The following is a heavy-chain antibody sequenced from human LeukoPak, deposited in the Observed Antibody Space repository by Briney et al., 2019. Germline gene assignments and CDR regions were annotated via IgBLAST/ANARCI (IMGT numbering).Heavy chain of an antibody. CDR3: ARDARGYSYGYGYYYYYYMDV. Sequence: PGGSLRLSCAASGFTFSRYWMSWVRQAPGKGLEWVANIKQDGSEKYYVDSVKGRFTISRDNAKNSLYLQMNSLRAEDTAVYYCARDARGYSYGYGYYYYYYMDVWGKGTTVTVSS. J-gene: IGHJ6*03. V-gene: IGHV3-7*01. CDR2: IKQDGSEK. D-gene: IGHD5-18*01. CDR1: GFTFSRYW.